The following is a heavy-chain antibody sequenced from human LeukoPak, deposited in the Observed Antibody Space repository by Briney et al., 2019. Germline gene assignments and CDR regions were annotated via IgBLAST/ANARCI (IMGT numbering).Heavy chain of an antibody. V-gene: IGHV3-43D*04. D-gene: IGHD6-19*01. Sequence: GGSLRLSCAASGFTFDDYAMHWVRQAPGKGLKWVSLISWDGGSTYYADSVKGRFTISRDNSKNSLYLQMNSLRAEDTALYYCAKDINGIALGYFQHWGQGTLVTVSS. CDR1: GFTFDDYA. CDR2: ISWDGGST. CDR3: AKDINGIALGYFQH. J-gene: IGHJ1*01.